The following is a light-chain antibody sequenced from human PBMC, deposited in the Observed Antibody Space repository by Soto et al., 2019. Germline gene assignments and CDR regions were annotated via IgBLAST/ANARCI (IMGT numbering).Light chain of an antibody. CDR1: QDVSRK. Sequence: IVMTKSPVTLSVAQGERVTFSCSASQDVSRKLTWYKHNPGQAPRLLISGASTGATGIPSRFSGSGSGTEFTLTISSLQSEDCAIYYCQQYHTWPITFGGGTKVDIK. CDR3: QQYHTWPIT. CDR2: GAS. J-gene: IGKJ4*01. V-gene: IGKV3-15*01.